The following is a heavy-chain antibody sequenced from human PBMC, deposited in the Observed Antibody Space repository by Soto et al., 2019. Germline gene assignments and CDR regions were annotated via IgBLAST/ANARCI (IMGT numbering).Heavy chain of an antibody. J-gene: IGHJ6*01. V-gene: IGHV3-30-3*01. Sequence: GGSLRLSCAASGFTFSSYAMHWVRQAPGKGLEWVAVISYDGSNKYYADSVKGRFTISRDNSKNTLYLQMNSLRAEDTAVYYCARGLWNNWNYPSHYYYYGMDVWGQGTTVTVSS. CDR1: GFTFSSYA. CDR2: ISYDGSNK. CDR3: ARGLWNNWNYPSHYYYYGMDV. D-gene: IGHD1-7*01.